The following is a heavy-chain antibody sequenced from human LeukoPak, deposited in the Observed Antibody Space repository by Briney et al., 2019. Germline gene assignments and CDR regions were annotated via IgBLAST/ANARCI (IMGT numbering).Heavy chain of an antibody. CDR2: IYHSRST. V-gene: IGHV4-59*01. CDR1: GGSISSYY. D-gene: IGHD4-17*01. Sequence: SETLSLTCTVSGGSISSYYWSWIRQPPGKGLEWIGYIYHSRSTSYNPSLNSRVTISIDTSKKQFSLKLNSVTAADTAVYYCATNYGDYGGYWGQGTLVTVSS. CDR3: ATNYGDYGGY. J-gene: IGHJ4*02.